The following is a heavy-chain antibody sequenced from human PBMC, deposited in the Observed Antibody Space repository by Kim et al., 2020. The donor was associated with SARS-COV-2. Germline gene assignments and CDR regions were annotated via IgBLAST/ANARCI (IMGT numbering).Heavy chain of an antibody. CDR1: GGSISSSSYY. V-gene: IGHV4-39*01. Sequence: SETLSLTCTVSGGSISSSSYYWGWIRQPPGKGLEWIGSIYYSGSTYYNPSLKSRVTISVDTSKNQFSLKLSSVTAADTAVYYCARLARPGIAAAGTGWFDYWGQGTLVTVSS. CDR2: IYYSGST. D-gene: IGHD6-13*01. J-gene: IGHJ4*02. CDR3: ARLARPGIAAAGTGWFDY.